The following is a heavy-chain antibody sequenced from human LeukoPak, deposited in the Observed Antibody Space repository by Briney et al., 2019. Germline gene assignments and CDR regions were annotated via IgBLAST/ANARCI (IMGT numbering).Heavy chain of an antibody. CDR2: ISSSSSTI. CDR3: VRDSNSDFWSGYYTNYFDY. J-gene: IGHJ4*02. Sequence: PGGSLRLSCAASGFTFSSYSMNWVRQAPGKGLEWVSYISSSSSTIYYADSVKGRFTISRDNAKNSLYLQMNSLRTEDTAVYYCVRDSNSDFWSGYYTNYFDYWGQGTLVTVSS. CDR1: GFTFSSYS. D-gene: IGHD3-3*01. V-gene: IGHV3-48*01.